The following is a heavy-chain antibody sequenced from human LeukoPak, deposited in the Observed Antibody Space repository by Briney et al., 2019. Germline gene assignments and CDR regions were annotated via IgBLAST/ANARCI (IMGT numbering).Heavy chain of an antibody. V-gene: IGHV4-61*02. Sequence: SQTLSLTCTVSGGSISSGSYYWSWIRQPAGKGLEWIGRIYTSGTTNYNPSLRSRVTISLDTSKNQFSLKLSSVTAADTAVYYCARGILGATYYFDYWGQGNLVTVSS. CDR1: GGSISSGSYY. D-gene: IGHD1-26*01. CDR3: ARGILGATYYFDY. J-gene: IGHJ4*02. CDR2: IYTSGTT.